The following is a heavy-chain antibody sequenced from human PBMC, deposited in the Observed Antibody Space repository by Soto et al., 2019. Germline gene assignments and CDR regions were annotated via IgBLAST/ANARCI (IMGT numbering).Heavy chain of an antibody. V-gene: IGHV3-23*01. CDR1: GFMFNYYV. J-gene: IGHJ3*01. CDR3: AKSLYYYDRNREGAFDA. D-gene: IGHD3-22*01. CDR2: MSDNG. Sequence: GGSLRLSCKASGFMFNYYVMSWVRQAPGKGLEWVSPMSDNGDSVKGRFTISRDNSKNTLYLQMTSLRAEDTAVYYCAKSLYYYDRNREGAFDAWGHGTEVTVSS.